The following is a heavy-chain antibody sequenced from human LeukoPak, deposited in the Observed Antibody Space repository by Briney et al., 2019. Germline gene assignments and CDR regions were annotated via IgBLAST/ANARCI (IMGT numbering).Heavy chain of an antibody. CDR2: IYYSGST. D-gene: IGHD3-3*01. J-gene: IGHJ4*02. Sequence: PSETLSLTYTVSGGSISSSSYYWGWIRQPPGKGLEWIGSIYYSGSTYYNPSLKSRVTISVGTSKNQFSLKLSSVTAADTAVYYCARHQDFWSGYWGYYFDYWGQGTLVTVSS. V-gene: IGHV4-39*01. CDR1: GGSISSSSYY. CDR3: ARHQDFWSGYWGYYFDY.